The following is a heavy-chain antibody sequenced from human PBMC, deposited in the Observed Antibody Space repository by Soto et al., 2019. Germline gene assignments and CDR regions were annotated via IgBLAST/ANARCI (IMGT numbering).Heavy chain of an antibody. D-gene: IGHD1-26*01. CDR1: GFTFSTYS. CDR2: ISSSGSTI. Sequence: GESLKISCAASGFTFSTYSMYWVRQAPGKRLEWVSFISSSGSTIYYADSVKGRFTISRDNAKNSLYLQMNSLRAEDTAVYYCAREGTGGKAGDYWGQGTLVTVSS. V-gene: IGHV3-48*01. J-gene: IGHJ4*02. CDR3: AREGTGGKAGDY.